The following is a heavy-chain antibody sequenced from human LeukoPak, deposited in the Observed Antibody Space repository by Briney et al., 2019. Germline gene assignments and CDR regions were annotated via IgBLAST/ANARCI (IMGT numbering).Heavy chain of an antibody. CDR3: AKWGGRPTDSNTWYGPIDH. V-gene: IGHV3-23*01. Sequence: GGSLRLSFACSGFTFSNYAMTWVRQAPGQGLEWVSSVSGSGDTTYHADSVKGRFTISRDNSKNTLYLLMNNLRVEDTAVYYCAKWGGRPTDSNTWYGPIDHWGRGTLATVSP. D-gene: IGHD6-13*01. CDR1: GFTFSNYA. J-gene: IGHJ4*02. CDR2: VSGSGDTT.